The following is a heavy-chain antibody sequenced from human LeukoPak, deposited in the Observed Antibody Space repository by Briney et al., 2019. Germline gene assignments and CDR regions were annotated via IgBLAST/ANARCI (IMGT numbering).Heavy chain of an antibody. V-gene: IGHV4-59*01. J-gene: IGHJ4*02. CDR2: IYYSGST. CDR1: GGSIGVYY. CDR3: ARDARAAYYFDY. D-gene: IGHD2-15*01. Sequence: SETLSLTCSVSGGSIGVYYWSWIRQPPGKGLEWIGYIYYSGSTDYNPSLKGRVTISIDTSKNQFSLRLSSVTAADTAVYYCARDARAAYYFDYWGQGTLVTVSS.